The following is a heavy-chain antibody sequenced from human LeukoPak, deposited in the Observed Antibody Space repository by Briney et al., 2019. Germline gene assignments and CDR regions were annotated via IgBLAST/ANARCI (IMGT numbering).Heavy chain of an antibody. CDR3: ARRDYGGSGFDY. J-gene: IGHJ4*02. V-gene: IGHV3-23*01. CDR2: ISGSGGST. CDR1: GFTFSSYA. Sequence: GGSLRLSCAASGFTFSSYAMSWVRQAPGKGLEWGSAISGSGGSTYYADSVKGRFTISRDNSKNTLYLQMNSLRAEDTAVYYCARRDYGGSGFDYWGQGTLVTVSS. D-gene: IGHD4-23*01.